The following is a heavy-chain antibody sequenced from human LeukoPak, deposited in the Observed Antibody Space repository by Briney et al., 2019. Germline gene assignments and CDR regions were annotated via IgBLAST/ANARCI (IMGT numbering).Heavy chain of an antibody. CDR2: ISASGGTT. Sequence: GGSLRLSCAVSGFTFSSYDMNWVRQAPGKGLEWVSAISASGGTTYYADSVKGHFTISRDNSKNTLYLQMNSLSAKDTAVYYCAKNGDRGAYCSGGSCYPYYYYYMDVWGKGTTVTISS. D-gene: IGHD2-15*01. CDR3: AKNGDRGAYCSGGSCYPYYYYYMDV. V-gene: IGHV3-23*01. CDR1: GFTFSSYD. J-gene: IGHJ6*03.